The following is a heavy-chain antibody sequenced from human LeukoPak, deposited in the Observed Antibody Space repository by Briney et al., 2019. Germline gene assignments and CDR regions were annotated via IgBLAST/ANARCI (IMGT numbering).Heavy chain of an antibody. CDR3: ARDLAAGGTWAFDI. CDR1: GYTFTTYY. Sequence: ASVKVSCKASGYTFTTYYMHWVRQAPGRGLEWMGIINPSDGGTGYAQKFQGRVTMTRDTSTSTVYMDLSTLRSEDTAVYYCARDLAAGGTWAFDIWGQGTMVTVSS. D-gene: IGHD6-13*01. J-gene: IGHJ3*02. V-gene: IGHV1-46*01. CDR2: INPSDGGT.